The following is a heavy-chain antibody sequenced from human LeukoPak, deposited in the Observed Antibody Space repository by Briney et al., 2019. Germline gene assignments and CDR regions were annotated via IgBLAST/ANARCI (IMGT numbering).Heavy chain of an antibody. Sequence: GGSLRLSCAASGFTFSSYWMSWVRQAPGKGLEWVANIKQDGSEKYYVDSVKGRFTISRDNAKNSLYLQMNSLRAEDTALYYCAKGLYGDYPAGTDYWGQGTLVTVSS. CDR3: AKGLYGDYPAGTDY. CDR1: GFTFSSYW. V-gene: IGHV3-7*03. CDR2: IKQDGSEK. D-gene: IGHD4-17*01. J-gene: IGHJ4*02.